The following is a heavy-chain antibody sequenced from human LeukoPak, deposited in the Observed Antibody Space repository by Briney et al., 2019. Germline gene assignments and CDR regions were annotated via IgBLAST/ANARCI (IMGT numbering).Heavy chain of an antibody. CDR2: IWYDGSNK. CDR3: ARSWYSISSGLYGMDV. V-gene: IGHV3-33*01. J-gene: IGHJ6*02. Sequence: GGSLRLSCAASGFTFSSYGMHWVRQAPGKGLEWVAVIWYDGSNKYYADSVKGRFTISRDNSKNTLYLQMNSLRAEDTAVYYCARSWYSISSGLYGMDVWGQGTTLTVSS. CDR1: GFTFSSYG. D-gene: IGHD6-6*01.